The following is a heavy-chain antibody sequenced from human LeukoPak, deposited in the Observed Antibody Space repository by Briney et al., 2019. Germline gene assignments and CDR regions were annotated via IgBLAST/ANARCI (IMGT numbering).Heavy chain of an antibody. D-gene: IGHD6-13*01. CDR3: AKDSHSWSRDY. V-gene: IGHV3-7*01. CDR1: GGTFSSYA. J-gene: IGHJ4*02. CDR2: IKQDGSEK. Sequence: GASVKVSCKASGGTFSSYAISWVRQAPGKGLEWVANIKQDGSEKYYVDSVKGRFTISRDNAKNSLYLQMNSLRAEDTAVYYCAKDSHSWSRDYWGQGTLVTVSS.